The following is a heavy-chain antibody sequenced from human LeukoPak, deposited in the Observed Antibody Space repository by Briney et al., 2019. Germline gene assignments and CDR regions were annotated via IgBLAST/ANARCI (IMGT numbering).Heavy chain of an antibody. V-gene: IGHV3-30*18. CDR2: ISYDGSNK. CDR3: AKDLHRSSGYPGRSPALY. CDR1: GFTFSSYG. D-gene: IGHD3-22*01. J-gene: IGHJ4*02. Sequence: PGGSLRPSCAASGFTFSSYGMHWVRQAPGKGLEWVAVISYDGSNKYYADSVKGRFTISRDNSKNTLYLQMNSLRAEDTAVYYCAKDLHRSSGYPGRSPALYWGQGTLVTVSS.